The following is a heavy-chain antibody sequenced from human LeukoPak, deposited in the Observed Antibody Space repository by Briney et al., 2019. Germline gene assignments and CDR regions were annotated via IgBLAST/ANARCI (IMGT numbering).Heavy chain of an antibody. Sequence: SETLSLTCAVYGGSFSSYYWSWVRQAPGKGLEWVGEINDSGSTTYTPSHKIRVTISLDTSKNQFSLKVFSMTAADTAVYYRARARFEVYTVRSFYYGMDVWGQGTTVTVSS. D-gene: IGHD2-2*02. CDR3: ARARFEVYTVRSFYYGMDV. V-gene: IGHV4-34*01. CDR1: GGSFSSYY. CDR2: INDSGST. J-gene: IGHJ6*02.